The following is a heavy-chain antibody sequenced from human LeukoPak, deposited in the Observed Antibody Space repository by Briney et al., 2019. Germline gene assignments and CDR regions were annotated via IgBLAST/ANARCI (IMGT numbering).Heavy chain of an antibody. CDR2: ISSSSSTI. J-gene: IGHJ4*02. Sequence: PGGSLRLSGAASGFSLSSYRMNWVRQAPGKGLEWVSYISSSSSTIYYADSVKGRFTISRDNAKNSLYLQMNSLRDEDTAVYYCARDLCSGTSCYGDYWGQGTLVTVSS. D-gene: IGHD2-2*01. CDR1: GFSLSSYR. CDR3: ARDLCSGTSCYGDY. V-gene: IGHV3-48*02.